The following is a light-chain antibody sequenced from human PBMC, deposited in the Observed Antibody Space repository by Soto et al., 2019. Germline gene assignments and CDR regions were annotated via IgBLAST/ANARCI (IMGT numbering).Light chain of an antibody. V-gene: IGLV2-14*01. J-gene: IGLJ1*01. CDR1: SSDVGGYNY. Sequence: QSALTQPASVSGSPGQSITISCTGTSSDVGGYNYDSWYQQHPGKAPKLMIYDVSNRPSGGSNRFSGSKSGNTASLTISGRQAEDEADYYCSSYTSSSTLYVFGTGTKVTVL. CDR2: DVS. CDR3: SSYTSSSTLYV.